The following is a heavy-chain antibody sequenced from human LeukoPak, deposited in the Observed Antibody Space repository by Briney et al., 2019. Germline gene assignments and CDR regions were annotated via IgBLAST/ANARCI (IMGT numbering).Heavy chain of an antibody. CDR3: AKAAHYDFWSGYDY. J-gene: IGHJ4*02. Sequence: GGSLRLSCAASGFTFSSYWMHWVRQAPGKGLEWVAVISYDGSNKYYADSVKGRFTISRDNSKNTLYLQMYSLRAEDTAVYYCAKAAHYDFWSGYDYWGQGTVVTVSS. D-gene: IGHD3-3*01. V-gene: IGHV3-30*18. CDR1: GFTFSSYW. CDR2: ISYDGSNK.